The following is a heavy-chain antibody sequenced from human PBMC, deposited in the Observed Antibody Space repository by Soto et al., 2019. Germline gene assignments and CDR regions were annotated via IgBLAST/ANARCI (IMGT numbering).Heavy chain of an antibody. D-gene: IGHD5-12*01. CDR3: ARRGYDLRVGYFYAADV. Sequence: PGESLKISCKGSGYSFSNYWITWVRQMPGKGLEWMGRIDPIDSYTTYNPSFQGHVTISVDKSSNTAYLQWTSLKASDTAMYYCARRGYDLRVGYFYAADVWGQGTTVTVSS. J-gene: IGHJ6*02. CDR2: IDPIDSYT. CDR1: GYSFSNYW. V-gene: IGHV5-10-1*01.